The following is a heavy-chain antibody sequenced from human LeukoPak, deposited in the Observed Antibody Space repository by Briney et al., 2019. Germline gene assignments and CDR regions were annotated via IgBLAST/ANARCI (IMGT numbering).Heavy chain of an antibody. CDR1: GGSFSGYY. D-gene: IGHD5-24*01. CDR3: ARGRRW. Sequence: YPSETLSLTCAVYGGSFSGYYWTWIRQPPGKGLEWIGEINDSGSINYNPTLKSRVTISVDTSKSQFSLKLTSVTAADTAVYYCARGRRWWGKGTLVTVSS. V-gene: IGHV4-34*01. CDR2: INDSGSI. J-gene: IGHJ4*02.